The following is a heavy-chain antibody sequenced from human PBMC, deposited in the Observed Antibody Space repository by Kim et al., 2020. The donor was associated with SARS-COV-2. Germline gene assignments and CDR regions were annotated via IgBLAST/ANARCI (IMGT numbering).Heavy chain of an antibody. D-gene: IGHD3-22*01. Sequence: TLKSRVTISVDTSKNQFSLKLSSVTAADTAVYYCARGNHYYDSSGYFDYWGQGTLVAVSS. J-gene: IGHJ4*02. CDR3: ARGNHYYDSSGYFDY. V-gene: IGHV4-59*09.